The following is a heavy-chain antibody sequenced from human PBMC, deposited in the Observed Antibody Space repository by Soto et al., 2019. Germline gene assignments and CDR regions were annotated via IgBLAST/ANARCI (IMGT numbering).Heavy chain of an antibody. CDR2: ISYDGNNK. CDR3: ARVASGYYPIDS. V-gene: IGHV3-30-3*01. J-gene: IGHJ4*02. CDR1: GFTFSTYA. Sequence: GGSLRLSCAASGFTFSTYAMHWVRQAPGKGLEWVAVISYDGNNKYYADSVKGRFTISRDNSKNTVLLQMNSLRVEDTAVYYCARVASGYYPIDSWGQGT. D-gene: IGHD3-22*01.